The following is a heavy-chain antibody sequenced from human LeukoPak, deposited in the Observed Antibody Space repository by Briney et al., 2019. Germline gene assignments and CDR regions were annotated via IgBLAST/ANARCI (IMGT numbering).Heavy chain of an antibody. V-gene: IGHV3-30*04. CDR1: GFTFSSYA. D-gene: IGHD3-22*01. CDR3: ARERSITMIVVEAAFDY. CDR2: ISYDGSNK. J-gene: IGHJ4*02. Sequence: ETGRSLRLSSAASGFTFSSYAMHWVRQAPGKGLEWVAVISYDGSNKYYADSVKGRFTISRDNSKNTLYLQMNSLRAEDTAVYYCARERSITMIVVEAAFDYWGQGTLVTVSS.